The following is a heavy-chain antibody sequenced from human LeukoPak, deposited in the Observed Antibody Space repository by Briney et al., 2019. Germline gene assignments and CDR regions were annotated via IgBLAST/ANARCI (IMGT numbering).Heavy chain of an antibody. V-gene: IGHV3-74*01. Sequence: PGGSLRFSCAASGFTFSSYWMHWVRQAPGKGLVWVSRINSDGSSTNYADSVKGRFTISRDNAKNTLYLQMNSLRAEDTAVYYCARDFGGGPGDYWGQGTLVTVSS. J-gene: IGHJ4*02. D-gene: IGHD1-1*01. CDR1: GFTFSSYW. CDR2: INSDGSST. CDR3: ARDFGGGPGDY.